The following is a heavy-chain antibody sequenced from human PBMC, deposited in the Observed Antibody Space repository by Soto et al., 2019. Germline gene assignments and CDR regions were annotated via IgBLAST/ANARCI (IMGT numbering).Heavy chain of an antibody. D-gene: IGHD6-13*01. Sequence: SETLSLTCAVSGGSISSSNWWSWVRQPPGKGLEWIGEIYHSGSTNYNPSLKSRVTISVDKSKNQFSLKLSSVTAADTAVYYCARDRGIAAENYYYYGMDVWGQGTTVTV. CDR2: IYHSGST. V-gene: IGHV4-4*02. CDR3: ARDRGIAAENYYYYGMDV. CDR1: GGSISSSNW. J-gene: IGHJ6*02.